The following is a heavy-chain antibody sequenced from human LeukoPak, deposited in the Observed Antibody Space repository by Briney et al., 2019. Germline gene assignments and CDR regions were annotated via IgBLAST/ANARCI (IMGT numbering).Heavy chain of an antibody. J-gene: IGHJ4*02. V-gene: IGHV3-11*04. D-gene: IGHD6-13*01. CDR3: ARDTIAAAGFDY. Sequence: TPGGSLRLSCAASGFTFSDYYMSWIRQAPGKGLEWVSYISSSGSTIYYADSVKGRFTISRDNAKNSLYLQMNSLRAVDTAVYYCARDTIAAAGFDYWGQGTLVTVSS. CDR2: ISSSGSTI. CDR1: GFTFSDYY.